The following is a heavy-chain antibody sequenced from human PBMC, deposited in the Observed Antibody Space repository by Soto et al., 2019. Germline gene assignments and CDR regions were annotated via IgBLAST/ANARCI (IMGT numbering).Heavy chain of an antibody. CDR1: GGSIGNLGYY. J-gene: IGHJ5*02. D-gene: IGHD6-6*01. CDR3: ARGRPAVLDP. Sequence: PSQILSLTCTVSGGSIGNLGYYWSWIRQPPGKGLEWIGYIYYSGSTYYNPSLKSRVTISVDTSKNQFSLKLSSVTAADTAEYYCARGRPAVLDPWGQGTLVTAPQ. V-gene: IGHV4-30-4*08. CDR2: IYYSGST.